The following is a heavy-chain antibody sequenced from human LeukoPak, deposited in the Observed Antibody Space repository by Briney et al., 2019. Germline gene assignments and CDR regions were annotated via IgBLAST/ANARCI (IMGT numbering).Heavy chain of an antibody. V-gene: IGHV3-7*03. CDR3: TTDTWYSAGH. CDR1: GFIFSGSW. Sequence: GGSLRLSCTASGFIFSGSWMAWIRQAPGKGLEWVAIIKKDGSEKYYVDSMKGRFTISRDNAKNSLFLQMNSLRAEDTAIYYCTTDTWYSAGHWGQGTLVTDSS. CDR2: IKKDGSEK. J-gene: IGHJ4*02. D-gene: IGHD2-15*01.